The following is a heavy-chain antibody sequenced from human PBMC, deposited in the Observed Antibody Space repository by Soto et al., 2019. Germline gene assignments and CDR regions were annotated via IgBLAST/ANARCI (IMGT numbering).Heavy chain of an antibody. J-gene: IGHJ4*02. CDR2: MNPNSGTT. CDR1: GYTFTTFN. CDR3: VRYGVAADY. Sequence: GASVKVSCKASGYTFTTFNINWVRQATGQGLEWMGWMNPNSGTTGYAQKFQDRLTLTRDTSITTAYMELSSLTSDDTAVYFCVRYGVAADYWGQGTQVTVSS. D-gene: IGHD2-8*01. V-gene: IGHV1-8*02.